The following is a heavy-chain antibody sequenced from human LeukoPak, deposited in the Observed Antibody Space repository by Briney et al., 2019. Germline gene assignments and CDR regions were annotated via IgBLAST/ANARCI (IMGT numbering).Heavy chain of an antibody. Sequence: SVKVSCKASGGTFSSYEINWVRQATGQGPEWMGGILPIFGTPKYSQKLQGRVTIIADESTSSVYMDLTSLVSEDTAVYYCARACGSFPDAFDFWGQGTMVILSS. J-gene: IGHJ3*01. CDR3: ARACGSFPDAFDF. CDR1: GGTFSSYE. V-gene: IGHV1-69*01. CDR2: ILPIFGTP. D-gene: IGHD1-26*01.